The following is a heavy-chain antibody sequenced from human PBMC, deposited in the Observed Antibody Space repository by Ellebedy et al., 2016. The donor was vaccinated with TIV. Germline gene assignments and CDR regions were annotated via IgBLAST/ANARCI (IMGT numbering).Heavy chain of an antibody. D-gene: IGHD3-10*01. CDR3: ANFRVGSGSYSWFDP. CDR2: IYPGDSHT. J-gene: IGHJ5*02. Sequence: GESLKISCQGSRYNFTSYWIAWVRQMPGKGLEWMGIIYPGDSHTRYSPSFQGQVSISADKSISTAYLQWSSLKASDTAMYYCANFRVGSGSYSWFDPWGQGTLVTVSS. CDR1: RYNFTSYW. V-gene: IGHV5-51*01.